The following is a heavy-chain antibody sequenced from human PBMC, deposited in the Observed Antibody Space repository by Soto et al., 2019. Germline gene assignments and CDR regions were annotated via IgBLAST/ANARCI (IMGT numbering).Heavy chain of an antibody. CDR2: IYYSGST. D-gene: IGHD2-15*01. Sequence: QLQLQESGPGLVKPSETLSLTCTVSGGSISSSSYYWGWIRQPPGKGLEWIGSIYYSGSTYYNPSLKSRVTISVDTSKNQFSLKLSSVTAADTAVYYCARLGYCSGGSCYSPKVVDYWGQGTLVTVSS. V-gene: IGHV4-39*01. J-gene: IGHJ4*02. CDR3: ARLGYCSGGSCYSPKVVDY. CDR1: GGSISSSSYY.